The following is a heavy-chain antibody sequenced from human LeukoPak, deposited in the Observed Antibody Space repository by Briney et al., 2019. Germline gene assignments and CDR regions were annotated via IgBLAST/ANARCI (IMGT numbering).Heavy chain of an antibody. CDR1: GYSFTSYW. V-gene: IGHV5-51*01. Sequence: GESLKISCKGSGYSFTSYWIGWVRQMPGKGLEWMGIIYPGDSDTRYSPSFQGQVTISADKSISTAYLQWSSLRASDTAMYYCARGGANGDRYYYYGMDVWGQGTTVTVSS. D-gene: IGHD4-17*01. CDR3: ARGGANGDRYYYYGMDV. J-gene: IGHJ6*02. CDR2: IYPGDSDT.